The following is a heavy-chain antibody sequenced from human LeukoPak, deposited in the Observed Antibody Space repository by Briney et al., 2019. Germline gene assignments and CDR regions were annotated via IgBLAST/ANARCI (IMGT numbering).Heavy chain of an antibody. V-gene: IGHV4-59*01. CDR1: GGSISSYY. CDR2: IYYSGST. CDR3: ARWEELGTFYDFDY. J-gene: IGHJ4*02. Sequence: PSETLSLPCTVSGGSISSYYWSWIRQPPGKGLEWIGYIYYSGSTNYNPSLKSRVTISVDSSKNQFSLKLSSVTAADTAVYYCARWEELGTFYDFDYWGQGTLVTVSS. D-gene: IGHD7-27*01.